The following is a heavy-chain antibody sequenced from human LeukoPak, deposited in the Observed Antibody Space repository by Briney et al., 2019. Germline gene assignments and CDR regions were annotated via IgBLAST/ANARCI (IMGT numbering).Heavy chain of an antibody. CDR3: GRDLLGGGLDY. V-gene: IGHV3-64*01. CDR1: GFTFSSYA. J-gene: IGHJ4*02. D-gene: IGHD3-16*01. CDR2: ISNDAVRT. Sequence: PGGSLRLSCAASGFTFSSYAMHWVRQAPGKGLEYVSAISNDAVRTYYATSVKGRFTISRDNSKNTLFLPMGSLRAEGMAVYYCGRDLLGGGLDYWGQGTLVTVPS.